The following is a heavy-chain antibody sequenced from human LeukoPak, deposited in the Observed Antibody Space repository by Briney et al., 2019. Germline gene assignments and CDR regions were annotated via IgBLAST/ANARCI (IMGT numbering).Heavy chain of an antibody. CDR3: ARSGSQYYYGVDV. D-gene: IGHD1-26*01. Sequence: SETLSLTRTVSGGSISSSSYYWGWTRQPPGKGLEWIASIYYSGSTYYNPSLKSRVTISVDTSKNQFSLKLSSVTAADTAVYFCARSGSQYYYGVDVWGQGTTVTVSS. V-gene: IGHV4-39*01. J-gene: IGHJ6*02. CDR2: IYYSGST. CDR1: GGSISSSSYY.